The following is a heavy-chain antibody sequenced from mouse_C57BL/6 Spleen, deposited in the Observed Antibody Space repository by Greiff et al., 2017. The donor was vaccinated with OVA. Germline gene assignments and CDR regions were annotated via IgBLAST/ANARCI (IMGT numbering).Heavy chain of an antibody. CDR2: INPNNGGT. CDR1: GYTFTDYN. Sequence: VQLKESGPELVKPGASVKIPCKASGYTFTDYNMDWVKQSHGKSLEWIGDINPNNGGTIYNQKFKGKATLTVDKSSSTAYMELRSLTSEDTAVYYCARAGYYYGSSPWYFDVWGTGTTVTVSS. J-gene: IGHJ1*03. CDR3: ARAGYYYGSSPWYFDV. D-gene: IGHD1-1*01. V-gene: IGHV1-18*01.